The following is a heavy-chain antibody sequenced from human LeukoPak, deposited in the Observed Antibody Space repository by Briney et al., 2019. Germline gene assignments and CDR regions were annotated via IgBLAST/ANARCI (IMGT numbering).Heavy chain of an antibody. CDR3: ARDQTLVAIGASGY. Sequence: QSGGSLRLSCAASGFTFSNYSMNWVRQAPGKGLEWVSYISSSSSSIFYADSVKGRFAISRDNAKNSLYLQMNSLRAEDTAVYYCARDQTLVAIGASGYWGQGTLVTVSS. D-gene: IGHD2/OR15-2a*01. J-gene: IGHJ4*02. CDR2: ISSSSSSI. V-gene: IGHV3-48*01. CDR1: GFTFSNYS.